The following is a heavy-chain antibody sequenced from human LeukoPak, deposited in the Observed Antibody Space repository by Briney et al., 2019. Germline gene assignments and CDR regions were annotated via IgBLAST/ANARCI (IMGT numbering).Heavy chain of an antibody. CDR1: GFTFDDYA. CDR2: ISSSSTYI. J-gene: IGHJ4*02. D-gene: IGHD6-19*01. CDR3: ARARVAGTAVSVGV. V-gene: IGHV3-21*01. Sequence: GRSLRLSCAASGFTFDDYAMNWVRQAPGKGLEWVSSISSSSTYIYYADSVRGRFAISRDNAKNSLYLQMNSLRAEDTAVYYCARARVAGTAVSVGVGGQGTLVTVSS.